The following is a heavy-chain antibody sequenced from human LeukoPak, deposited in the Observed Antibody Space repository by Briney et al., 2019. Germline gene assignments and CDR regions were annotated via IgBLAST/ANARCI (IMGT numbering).Heavy chain of an antibody. CDR3: ASTLVGAVARRDH. CDR1: GFTFSSYW. CDR2: IKQDGSEK. V-gene: IGHV3-7*01. D-gene: IGHD6-19*01. Sequence: GGSLRLSCAASGFTFSSYWTSWVRQAPGKGLEWVANIKQDGSEKYYVDSVKGRFTISRDNAKNSLYLQMNSLRAEDTAVYYCASTLVGAVARRDHWGQGTLVTVSS. J-gene: IGHJ4*02.